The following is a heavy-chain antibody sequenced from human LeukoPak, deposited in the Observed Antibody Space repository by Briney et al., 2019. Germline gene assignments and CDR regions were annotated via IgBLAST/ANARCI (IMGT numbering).Heavy chain of an antibody. J-gene: IGHJ4*02. D-gene: IGHD6-13*01. Sequence: SETLSLTCTVSGGSISSYYWGWIRQPPGKGLEWIGSIYYSGSTYYNPSLKSRVTISVDTSKNQFSLKLSSVTAADTAVYYCARHEAAAGAYYFDYWGQGTLVTVSS. CDR2: IYYSGST. CDR3: ARHEAAAGAYYFDY. V-gene: IGHV4-39*01. CDR1: GGSISSYY.